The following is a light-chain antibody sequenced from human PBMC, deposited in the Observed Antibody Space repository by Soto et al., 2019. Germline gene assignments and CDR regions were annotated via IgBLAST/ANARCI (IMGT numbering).Light chain of an antibody. CDR3: QSYDTRLSGVI. J-gene: IGLJ2*01. Sequence: QSVLTQTPSVSGAPGQKITMSCTGSSSNIGAGYDVHWYQQLPGAAPRLLIYADNNRPSGVPDRFSASNSGTSASLAITGLQGEDAAVYYCQSYDTRLSGVIFGAGTKLTVL. CDR1: SSNIGAGYD. V-gene: IGLV1-40*01. CDR2: ADN.